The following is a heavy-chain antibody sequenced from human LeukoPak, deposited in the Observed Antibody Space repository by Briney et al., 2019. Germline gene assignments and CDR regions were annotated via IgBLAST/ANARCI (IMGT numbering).Heavy chain of an antibody. CDR2: ISYDGSNK. V-gene: IGHV3-30*18. CDR1: GFTFSSYG. Sequence: PGRSLRLSCAASGFTFSSYGMHWVRQAPGKGLEWVAVISYDGSNKYYADSVKGRFTISRDNSKNTLYLQMNSLRAEDTAVYYCAKAPLGYCSSTSCYGRIGGVWGKGTTVTVSS. J-gene: IGHJ6*04. CDR3: AKAPLGYCSSTSCYGRIGGV. D-gene: IGHD2-2*01.